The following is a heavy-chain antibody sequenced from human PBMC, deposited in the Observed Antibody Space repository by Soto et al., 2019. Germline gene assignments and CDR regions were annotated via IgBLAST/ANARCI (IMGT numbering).Heavy chain of an antibody. CDR3: ARSPSGYYDSSGPGMNWFDP. J-gene: IGHJ5*02. Sequence: SVNVSFMASGGTFSSYAMSWVRQAPGQGLEWMGGIIPIFRTANYAQKFQGRVTITADESTSTAYMELSSLRSEDTAVYYCARSPSGYYDSSGPGMNWFDPWGQGTLVTVSS. V-gene: IGHV1-69*13. CDR1: GGTFSSYA. CDR2: IIPIFRTA. D-gene: IGHD3-22*01.